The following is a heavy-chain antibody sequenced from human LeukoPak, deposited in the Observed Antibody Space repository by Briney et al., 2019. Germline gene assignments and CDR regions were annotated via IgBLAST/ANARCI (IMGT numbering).Heavy chain of an antibody. D-gene: IGHD3-10*01. Sequence: GGSLRLSCAASGFTFSSYSMNWVRQAPGKGLEWVSSISSSSSYIYYADSVKGRFTISRDNAKNSLYLQMNSLRAEDTAVYYCAREVVRGVIRTLYYFDYWGQGTPVTVSS. V-gene: IGHV3-21*01. CDR1: GFTFSSYS. CDR3: AREVVRGVIRTLYYFDY. CDR2: ISSSSSYI. J-gene: IGHJ4*02.